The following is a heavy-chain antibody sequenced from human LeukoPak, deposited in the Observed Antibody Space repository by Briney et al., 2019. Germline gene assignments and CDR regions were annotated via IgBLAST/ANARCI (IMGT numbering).Heavy chain of an antibody. Sequence: PSETLSLTCAVYGGSFSGYYWSWIRHHPPRGLEWIGEINHRGSTNNNPSLQSRVTISVDTSKNQLSLKLSSVTAADWAVYYCARRTPRRITMVRGREHGMDVWGQGTTVTVSS. J-gene: IGHJ6*02. V-gene: IGHV4-34*01. CDR3: ARRTPRRITMVRGREHGMDV. CDR1: GGSFSGYY. CDR2: INHRGST. D-gene: IGHD3-10*01.